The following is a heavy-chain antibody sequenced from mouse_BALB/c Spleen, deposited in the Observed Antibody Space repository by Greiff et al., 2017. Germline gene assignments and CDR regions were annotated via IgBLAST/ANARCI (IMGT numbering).Heavy chain of an antibody. CDR3: AREGYYGSSYNAMDY. J-gene: IGHJ4*01. Sequence: VQLQQSGAELVRPGTSVKISCKASGYTFTNYWLGWVKQRRGHGLEWIGDIYPGGGYTNYNEKFKGKATLTADTSSSTAYMQLSSLTSEDSAVYFCAREGYYGSSYNAMDYWGQGTSVTVSS. D-gene: IGHD1-1*01. V-gene: IGHV1-63*02. CDR1: GYTFTNYW. CDR2: IYPGGGYT.